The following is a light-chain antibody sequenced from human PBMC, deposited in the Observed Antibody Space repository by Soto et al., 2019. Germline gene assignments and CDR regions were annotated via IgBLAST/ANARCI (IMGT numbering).Light chain of an antibody. J-gene: IGLJ1*01. Sequence: ALTQPASVSGPPGQSITISCTGTSSDVGGYGSVSWYQQHPGKAPKLMIYEVSNRPSGVSNRFSGSKSGNTASLTISGLQAEDDADYYCSSYTSSGTYVFGTGTKVTV. CDR3: SSYTSSGTYV. CDR2: EVS. V-gene: IGLV2-14*01. CDR1: SSDVGGYGS.